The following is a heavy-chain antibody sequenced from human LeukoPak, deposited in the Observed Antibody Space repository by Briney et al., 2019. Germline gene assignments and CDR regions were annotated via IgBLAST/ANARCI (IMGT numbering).Heavy chain of an antibody. CDR3: AIRYGDYRRFDY. CDR2: IYYSGST. V-gene: IGHV4-39*01. D-gene: IGHD4-17*01. J-gene: IGHJ4*02. CDR1: GGSISSSSYT. Sequence: SETLSLTCTVPGGSISSSSYTWAWIRQPPGKGLEWIGSIYYSGSTYYNPSLKSRVTISVDTSENQFSLKLTSATAADTAVYYFAIRYGDYRRFDYWGQGTLVTVSS.